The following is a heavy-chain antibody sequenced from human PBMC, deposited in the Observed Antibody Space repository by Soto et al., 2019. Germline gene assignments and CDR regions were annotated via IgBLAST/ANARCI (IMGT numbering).Heavy chain of an antibody. CDR2: ISGSSTYI. V-gene: IGHV3-11*05. CDR1: GFTFSEYY. Sequence: GWSLRLSCEASGFTFSEYYMSWIRQAPGKGLEWVSYISGSSTYINYAESVKGRFTISRDNAKNSLYLQMNSLRAEDTAVYYCARETYFYNSNVYSRPGGKETLVTVP. CDR3: ARETYFYNSNVYSRP. D-gene: IGHD3-22*01. J-gene: IGHJ5*02.